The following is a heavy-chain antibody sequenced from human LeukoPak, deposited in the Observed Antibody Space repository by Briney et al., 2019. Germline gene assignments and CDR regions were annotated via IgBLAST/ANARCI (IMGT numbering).Heavy chain of an antibody. CDR2: IIPFLGEV. CDR1: GATLNIGHA. J-gene: IGHJ5*02. V-gene: IGHV1-69*04. CDR3: SPCGHTYDWFGP. D-gene: IGHD2-21*01. Sequence: ASVKVSCKAFGATLNIGHAFIWARQAPGQGLQWMGRIIPFLGEVNYAQNFQGRVSFTADKSTATMYMEMKSIRLDDTAIYYCSPCGHTYDWFGPWGQGTLVTVSS.